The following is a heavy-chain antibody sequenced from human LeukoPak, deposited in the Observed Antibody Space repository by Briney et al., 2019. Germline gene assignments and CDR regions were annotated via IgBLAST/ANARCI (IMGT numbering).Heavy chain of an antibody. V-gene: IGHV3-30-3*01. CDR1: GFTFSSYA. CDR3: ARVRSVGGNPHAFNI. J-gene: IGHJ3*02. CDR2: ISYDGSNK. D-gene: IGHD4-23*01. Sequence: GGSLRLSYAASGFTFSSYAMHWVRQALGKGLECVAVISYDGSNKYYADSVKGRFTISGDNSKNTLYLQMNSLRAEDTAVYYCARVRSVGGNPHAFNIWGQGTMVTVSS.